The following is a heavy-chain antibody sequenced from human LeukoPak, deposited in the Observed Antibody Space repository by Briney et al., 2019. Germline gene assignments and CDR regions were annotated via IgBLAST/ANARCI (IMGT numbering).Heavy chain of an antibody. CDR2: ISGSGGST. CDR3: AKDKGALIAAAGILDY. J-gene: IGHJ4*02. D-gene: IGHD6-13*01. V-gene: IGHV3-23*01. CDR1: GFTFSSYA. Sequence: GGSLRLSCAASGFTFSSYAMTWVCQAPGKGLEWVSVISGSGGSTYYADSVKGRFTISRDNSKNTVYLQMNSLRAEDTAVYYCAKDKGALIAAAGILDYWGQGTLVTVSS.